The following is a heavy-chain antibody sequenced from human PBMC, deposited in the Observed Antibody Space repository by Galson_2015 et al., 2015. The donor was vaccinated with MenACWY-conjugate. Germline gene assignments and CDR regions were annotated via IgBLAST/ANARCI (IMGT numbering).Heavy chain of an antibody. CDR1: GYTLTDLS. V-gene: IGHV1-24*01. J-gene: IGHJ4*02. Sequence: SVKVSCKVSGYTLTDLSMYWVRQAPGKGLEWMGGFNPGDGKTIYAQRFQGRVTMTEDTSTDTAYMELSSLRSEDTAVYYCAADRRQVRSGWLPYWGQGTLVTVSS. CDR2: FNPGDGKT. CDR3: AADRRQVRSGWLPY. D-gene: IGHD6-19*01.